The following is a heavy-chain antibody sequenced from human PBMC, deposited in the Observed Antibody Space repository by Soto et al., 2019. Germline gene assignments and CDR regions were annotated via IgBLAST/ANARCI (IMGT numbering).Heavy chain of an antibody. V-gene: IGHV1-46*01. D-gene: IGHD2-15*01. CDR2: INPSGGST. CDR3: ARDRDRYCSGGSCPPAA. Sequence: QVQLVQSGAEVKKPGASVKVSCKASGYTFTSYYMHWVRQAPGQGLEWMGIINPSGGSTSYAQKCQGRVTMTRDTSTSTVYMELSSLRSEDTAVYYCARDRDRYCSGGSCPPAAWSQGTLVTVSS. J-gene: IGHJ4*02. CDR1: GYTFTSYY.